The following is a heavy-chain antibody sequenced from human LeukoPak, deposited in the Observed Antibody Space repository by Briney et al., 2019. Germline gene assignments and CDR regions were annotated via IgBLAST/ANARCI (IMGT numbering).Heavy chain of an antibody. V-gene: IGHV3-7*04. Sequence: GRCLRLSCAASGFTFSSYWMSWVRQAPGKGLEWVANIKQDGSQKFYVDSVKGRFTISRDNAKNSLYLQMNSLRAEDTAVYYCARDWNYYDNSGFYGEYWGQGTLVTVSS. CDR1: GFTFSSYW. J-gene: IGHJ4*02. CDR3: ARDWNYYDNSGFYGEY. D-gene: IGHD3-22*01. CDR2: IKQDGSQK.